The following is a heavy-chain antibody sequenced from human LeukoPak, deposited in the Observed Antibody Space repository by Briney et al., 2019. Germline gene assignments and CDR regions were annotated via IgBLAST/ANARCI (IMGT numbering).Heavy chain of an antibody. J-gene: IGHJ4*02. CDR3: AKDYRDGYVGLDY. V-gene: IGHV3-30*18. CDR2: ISYDGSNK. D-gene: IGHD5-24*01. CDR1: GFTFSSYG. Sequence: GGSLRLSCAASGFTFSSYGMHWVRQAPGKGLEWVAVISYDGSNKYYADSVKGRFTISRDNSKNTLYLQMNSLRAEDTAVYYCAKDYRDGYVGLDYWGQGTLVTVSS.